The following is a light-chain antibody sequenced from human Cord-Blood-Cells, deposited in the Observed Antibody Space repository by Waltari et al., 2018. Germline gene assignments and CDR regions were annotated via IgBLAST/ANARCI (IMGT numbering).Light chain of an antibody. CDR3: SSYTSSSTLYV. CDR1: SSDVGGYNY. CDR2: EVS. Sequence: QSALTQPASVSGSPGQSITISCTETSSDVGGYNYVSWYQQHPGKAPKLMIYEVSNRPSGVSNRFSGSKSGNTASLTISGLQAEDEADYYCSSYTSSSTLYVVGTGTKVTVL. V-gene: IGLV2-14*01. J-gene: IGLJ1*01.